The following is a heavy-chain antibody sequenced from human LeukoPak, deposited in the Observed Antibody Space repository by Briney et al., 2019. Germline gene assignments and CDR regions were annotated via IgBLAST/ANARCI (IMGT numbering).Heavy chain of an antibody. Sequence: SETLSLTCTVSGGSISSYYWSWIRQPPGKGLEWIGYIYYSGSTNYNPSLKSRVTVSVDTSKNQFSLKLSSVTAADTAVYYCASGEGRGVPDFWSGYSIDYWGQGTLVTVSS. J-gene: IGHJ4*02. V-gene: IGHV4-59*08. CDR2: IYYSGST. CDR3: ASGEGRGVPDFWSGYSIDY. D-gene: IGHD3-3*01. CDR1: GGSISSYY.